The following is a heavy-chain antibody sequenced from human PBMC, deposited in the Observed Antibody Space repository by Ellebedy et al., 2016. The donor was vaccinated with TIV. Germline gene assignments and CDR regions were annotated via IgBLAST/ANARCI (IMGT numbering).Heavy chain of an antibody. Sequence: SETLSLXXGLNGGSSSEYYWTWVRQSPGKGLEWVGEITHNGITSYNPSLQSRVTIFIDTSKSQFSLRLRSVTAADTAVYFCANFYDWGPGIRVTVSS. D-gene: IGHD2/OR15-2a*01. J-gene: IGHJ4*02. CDR1: GGSSSEYY. V-gene: IGHV4-34*01. CDR3: ANFYD. CDR2: ITHNGIT.